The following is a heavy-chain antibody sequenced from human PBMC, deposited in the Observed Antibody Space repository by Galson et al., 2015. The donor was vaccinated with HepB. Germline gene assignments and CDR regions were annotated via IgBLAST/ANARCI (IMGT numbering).Heavy chain of an antibody. CDR2: TLYRSKWSI. CDR3: ARVGPGRDGYNYGALDT. J-gene: IGHJ3*02. V-gene: IGHV6-1*01. CDR1: GDSVPSNRAA. D-gene: IGHD5-24*01. Sequence: CAISGDSVPSNRAAWNWIRQSPSRGLEWLGRTLYRSKWSIDYAASVRSRIIINPDTSNNQVSLQLNSVTPEDTAVYYCARVGPGRDGYNYGALDTWAQGTMVTVSS.